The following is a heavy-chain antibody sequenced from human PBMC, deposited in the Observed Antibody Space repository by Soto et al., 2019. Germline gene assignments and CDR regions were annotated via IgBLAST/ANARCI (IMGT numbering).Heavy chain of an antibody. CDR1: GGSISSGGYY. CDR3: AREGYYGSGSYTYLTDAFDI. Sequence: QVQLQESGPGLVKPSQTLSLTCTVSGGSISSGGYYWSWIRQHPGKGLEWIGYIYYSGSTYYNPSLKSRVTISVDTSKNQFSLKLSSVTAADTAVYYCAREGYYGSGSYTYLTDAFDIWGQGTMVTVSS. CDR2: IYYSGST. J-gene: IGHJ3*02. V-gene: IGHV4-31*03. D-gene: IGHD3-10*01.